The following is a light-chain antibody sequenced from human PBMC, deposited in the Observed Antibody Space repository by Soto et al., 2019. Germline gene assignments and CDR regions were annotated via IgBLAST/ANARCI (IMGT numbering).Light chain of an antibody. CDR2: SVS. CDR1: QSISTY. J-gene: IGKJ3*01. Sequence: DIQMTQSPPSLSASVGDRVTITCRASQSISTYLNWYQWKPGKAPKLLIYSVSRLHSQVPARFGGGGSGRDSTLAISSLPPEDVATYYCQQSYKTPFTFGPGTKMDI. CDR3: QQSYKTPFT. V-gene: IGKV1-39*01.